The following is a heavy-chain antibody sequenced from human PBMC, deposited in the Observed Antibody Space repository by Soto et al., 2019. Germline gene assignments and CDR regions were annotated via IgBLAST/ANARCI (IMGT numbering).Heavy chain of an antibody. V-gene: IGHV4-31*03. CDR3: ARYCSGGSCFDWFDP. CDR1: GGSISSGGYY. CDR2: IYYGGRT. Sequence: SETLSLTCSVSGGSISSGGYYWSWIRQYSGKGLEWIGYIYYGGRTYFNPSLKSRITISIDTSKNQFPLRLNSVTAADTAVYYCARYCSGGSCFDWFDPWGQGTLVTVSS. D-gene: IGHD2-15*01. J-gene: IGHJ5*02.